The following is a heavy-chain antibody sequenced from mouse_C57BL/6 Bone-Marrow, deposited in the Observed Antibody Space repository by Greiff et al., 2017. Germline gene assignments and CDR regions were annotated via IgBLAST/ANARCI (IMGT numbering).Heavy chain of an antibody. Sequence: QVQLQQSGAELARPGASVKMSCKASGYTFTSYTMHWVKQRPGQGLEWIGYINPSSGYTKYNQKFKDKATLTADKSSSTAYMQLSSLTSEDSAVYYCGTRTGTWDFDYWGQGTTLTVSS. V-gene: IGHV1-4*01. CDR3: GTRTGTWDFDY. CDR2: INPSSGYT. CDR1: GYTFTSYT. D-gene: IGHD4-1*01. J-gene: IGHJ2*01.